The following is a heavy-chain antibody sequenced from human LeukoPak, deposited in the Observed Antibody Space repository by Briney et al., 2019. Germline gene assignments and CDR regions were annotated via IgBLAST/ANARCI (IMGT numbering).Heavy chain of an antibody. CDR3: AKSPCSGGSCYSLFGWFEP. V-gene: IGHV3-23*01. Sequence: GGSLSLSCAASGFTFSSYAMSWVRQAPGKGLEWVSAISGSGGSTYYADSVKGRFTISRDNSKNTLYLQMNSLRAEDTAVYYCAKSPCSGGSCYSLFGWFEPWGEGTLVTVSS. J-gene: IGHJ5*02. CDR1: GFTFSSYA. CDR2: ISGSGGST. D-gene: IGHD2-15*01.